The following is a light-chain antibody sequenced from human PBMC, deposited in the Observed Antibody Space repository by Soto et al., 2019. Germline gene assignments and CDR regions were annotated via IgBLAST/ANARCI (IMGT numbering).Light chain of an antibody. Sequence: EIVLTQSPGTLSLSPGESATLSCRASQSVSNNYFAWYQQKLGQAPRLLIHDASSRATGIPDRFSGSGSGTDFTLTISRLEPEDFAVYYCQQYGSSPPYTFGQGTKLEIK. CDR1: QSVSNNY. J-gene: IGKJ2*01. V-gene: IGKV3-20*01. CDR2: DAS. CDR3: QQYGSSPPYT.